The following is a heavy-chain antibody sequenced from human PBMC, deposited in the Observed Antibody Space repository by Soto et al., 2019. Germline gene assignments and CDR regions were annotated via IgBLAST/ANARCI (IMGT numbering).Heavy chain of an antibody. CDR2: IYNSGTT. CDR1: GVSISGYH. CDR3: ARMTTLTLYYYFDL. Sequence: QVQLQESGPGLVKPSGTLSLTCVVSGVSISGYHWGWIRQSPGKGLEWVGYIYNSGTTKYNASLESRLTIPVDTSKNQFSMRLRSMTAADTAVYYCARMTTLTLYYYFDLWGRGTPVIVSS. D-gene: IGHD4-17*01. V-gene: IGHV4-59*08. J-gene: IGHJ2*01.